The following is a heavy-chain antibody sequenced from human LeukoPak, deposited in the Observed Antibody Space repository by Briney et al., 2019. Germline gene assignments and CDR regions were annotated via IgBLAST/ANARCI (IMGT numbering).Heavy chain of an antibody. CDR2: MNPNSGNT. V-gene: IGHV1-8*01. Sequence: ASVKVSCKASGYTFTSYDINWVRQATGQGLEWMGWMNPNSGNTGYAQKFQGRVTMTRNTSISTAYMELSSLRSEDTAVYYCARGGDYCSSTSCYLSFYYYYYMDVWGKGTTVTISS. J-gene: IGHJ6*03. D-gene: IGHD2-2*01. CDR1: GYTFTSYD. CDR3: ARGGDYCSSTSCYLSFYYYYYMDV.